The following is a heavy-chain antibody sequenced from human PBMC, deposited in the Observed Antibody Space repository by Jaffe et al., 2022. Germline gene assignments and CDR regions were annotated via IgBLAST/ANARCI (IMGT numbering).Heavy chain of an antibody. J-gene: IGHJ3*02. D-gene: IGHD2-15*01. Sequence: EVQLVQSGAEVKKPGESLEISCKGSGYSFSNYWIGWVRQMHGKGLEWIGIVYPDDSDTRYSPSFQGQVTISVDKSINTAYLHWSSLKASDTAMYYCMRQYVWSRVVARGAFDIWGQGTMVTVSS. CDR3: MRQYVWSRVVARGAFDI. CDR1: GYSFSNYW. V-gene: IGHV5-51*01. CDR2: VYPDDSDT.